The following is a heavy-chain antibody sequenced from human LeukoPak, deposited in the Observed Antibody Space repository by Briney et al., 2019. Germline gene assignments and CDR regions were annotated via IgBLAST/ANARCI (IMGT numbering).Heavy chain of an antibody. CDR2: ISSGSSYI. D-gene: IGHD2-2*01. V-gene: IGHV3-21*01. CDR1: GFSFSSYS. J-gene: IGHJ4*02. CDR3: ARGAYHCSSTTCYPVD. Sequence: GRSLRLSCAASGFSFSSYSMNWVRQAPGKGREWVSSISSGSSYIYYADSVKGRFTISRDNAKNSLYLQMNSLRAEDTAVYYCARGAYHCSSTTCYPVDWGQGTLVTVSS.